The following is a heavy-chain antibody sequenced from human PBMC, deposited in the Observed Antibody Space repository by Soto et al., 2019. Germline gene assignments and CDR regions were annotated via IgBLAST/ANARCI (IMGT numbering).Heavy chain of an antibody. J-gene: IGHJ6*02. CDR3: ARDQDIVRNPLYGMDV. CDR2: INSDGSST. Sequence: EVQLVEFGGGLVQPGGSLRLSCAASGFTFSSYWMHWVRQAPGKGLVWVSRINSDGSSTSYADSVKGRFTISRDNAKNTLYLQMNSLRAEDTAVYYCARDQDIVRNPLYGMDVWGQGTTVTVSS. CDR1: GFTFSSYW. V-gene: IGHV3-74*01. D-gene: IGHD2-8*01.